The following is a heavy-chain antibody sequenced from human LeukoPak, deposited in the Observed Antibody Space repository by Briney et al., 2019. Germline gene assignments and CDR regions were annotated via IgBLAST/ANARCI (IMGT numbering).Heavy chain of an antibody. Sequence: PGGSLRFSCAASGFTFDDYAMHWVRQAPGKGLEWVSGISWNSGSIGYADSVKGRFTISRDNAKNSLYLQMNSLRAEDTALYYCAKDRDAAGRYYFDYWGQGTLVTVSS. V-gene: IGHV3-9*01. CDR3: AKDRDAAGRYYFDY. CDR1: GFTFDDYA. CDR2: ISWNSGSI. J-gene: IGHJ4*02. D-gene: IGHD6-13*01.